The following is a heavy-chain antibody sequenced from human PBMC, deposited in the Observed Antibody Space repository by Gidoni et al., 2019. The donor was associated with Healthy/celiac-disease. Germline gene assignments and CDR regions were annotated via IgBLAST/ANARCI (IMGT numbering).Heavy chain of an antibody. CDR1: GFTFSSYA. J-gene: IGHJ3*02. V-gene: IGHV3-23*01. CDR2: ISGSCGST. D-gene: IGHD2-2*01. Sequence: EVQLLESGGGLVQPGGSLRLSCAASGFTFSSYAMSWVRKAQGKGLEWVSAISGSCGSTYYVDSVKGRFTISRDNSKNTLYLQMNSLRAEDTAVYYCARVGRDAYAFDIWGQGTMVTVSS. CDR3: ARVGRDAYAFDI.